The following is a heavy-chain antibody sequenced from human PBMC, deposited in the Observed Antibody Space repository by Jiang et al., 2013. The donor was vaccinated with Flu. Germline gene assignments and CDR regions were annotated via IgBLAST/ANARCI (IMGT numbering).Heavy chain of an antibody. CDR2: IYPGDSDT. CDR1: GYSFTSYW. CDR3: ARTESSSWLTALFDY. D-gene: IGHD6-13*01. Sequence: GAEVKKPGESLKISCKGSGYSFTSYWIGWVRQMPGKGLEWMGIIYPGDSDTRYSPSFQGQVTISADKSISTAYLQWSSLKASDTAMYYCARTESSSWLTALFDYWGQGTLVTVSS. J-gene: IGHJ4*02. V-gene: IGHV5-51*01.